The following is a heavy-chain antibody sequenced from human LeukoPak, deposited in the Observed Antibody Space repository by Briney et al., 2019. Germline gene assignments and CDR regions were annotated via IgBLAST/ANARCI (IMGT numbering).Heavy chain of an antibody. CDR1: GGSISSSSYY. V-gene: IGHV4-39*01. J-gene: IGHJ1*01. CDR3: ARHPITYPDFQH. CDR2: IYYSGST. Sequence: SETLSLTCTVSGGSISSSSYYWGWNRQPQGKGLEWVVSIYYSGSTYYNPSLNSPVTISVDTSKNQFSLKLSSVTAADTAVYYCARHPITYPDFQHWGQGTLVTVSS.